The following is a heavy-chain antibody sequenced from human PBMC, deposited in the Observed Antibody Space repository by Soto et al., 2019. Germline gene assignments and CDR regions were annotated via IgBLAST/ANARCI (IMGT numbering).Heavy chain of an antibody. V-gene: IGHV4-34*01. Sequence: SDTLSLTCAVYGGSFSGYYWTWIRQPPGTGLEWIGETNHSGSTNYNPSLKSRVTISVDTSKNQFSLKLTSVTAADTAVYYCARDKITGLFDYWGQGTLVTVS. J-gene: IGHJ4*02. CDR1: GGSFSGYY. D-gene: IGHD2-8*02. CDR3: ARDKITGLFDY. CDR2: TNHSGST.